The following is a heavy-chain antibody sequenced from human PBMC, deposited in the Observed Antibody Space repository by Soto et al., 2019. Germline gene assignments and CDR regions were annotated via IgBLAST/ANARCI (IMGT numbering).Heavy chain of an antibody. CDR2: IYYSGTT. CDR3: ASFHYYDSGSYDRFDY. V-gene: IGHV4-59*01. J-gene: IGHJ4*02. D-gene: IGHD3-10*01. CDR1: GCSISGYY. Sequence: SETLSLTCTVSGCSISGYYWSWIRQPPGKGLEWIGHIYYSGTTNYNPSLKSRVTISVDTSKNQISLKVSSVTAAGTAVYYCASFHYYDSGSYDRFDYWGQGTLVTVSS.